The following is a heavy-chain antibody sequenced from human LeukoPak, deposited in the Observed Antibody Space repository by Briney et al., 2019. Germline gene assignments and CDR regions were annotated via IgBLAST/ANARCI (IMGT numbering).Heavy chain of an antibody. CDR1: GGSISSYY. V-gene: IGHV4-59*01. D-gene: IGHD7-27*01. CDR3: ARRLGRRSAFDI. J-gene: IGHJ3*02. Sequence: PSETLCLTCTVSGGSISSYYGSWIRQPPGKGLEWIGYIYYSGSTNYNPSLKSRVTISVDTSKNQFSLKLSSVTAADTAVYYCARRLGRRSAFDIWGQGTMVTVSS. CDR2: IYYSGST.